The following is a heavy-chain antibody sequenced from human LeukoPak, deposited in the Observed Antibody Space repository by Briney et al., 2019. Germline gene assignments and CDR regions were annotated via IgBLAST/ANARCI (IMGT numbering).Heavy chain of an antibody. J-gene: IGHJ4*02. Sequence: PSETLSLTCTVSGGSISSNYWTWIGQHAEKGLEWIGRIYTSGRTNYYPSLKSRVTMSVDTSKNQFSLKLTSVTAADTAVYYCVREGGEWGQGTLVTVSS. CDR3: VREGGE. V-gene: IGHV4-4*07. CDR1: GGSISSNY. CDR2: IYTSGRT. D-gene: IGHD2-21*01.